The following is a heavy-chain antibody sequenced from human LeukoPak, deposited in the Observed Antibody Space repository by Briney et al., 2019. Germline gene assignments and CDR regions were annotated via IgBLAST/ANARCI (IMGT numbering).Heavy chain of an antibody. CDR2: IMPLFGTP. Sequence: ASVKVSCKASGGTFNNYAISWVRQAPGQGPEWMGGIMPLFGTPNYAQKFQGRVTIITDDSTNTAYMELRSLRSDDTAVYYCARDSYSELPFDYWGQGTLVTVSS. CDR3: ARDSYSELPFDY. V-gene: IGHV1-69*05. D-gene: IGHD1-26*01. J-gene: IGHJ4*02. CDR1: GGTFNNYA.